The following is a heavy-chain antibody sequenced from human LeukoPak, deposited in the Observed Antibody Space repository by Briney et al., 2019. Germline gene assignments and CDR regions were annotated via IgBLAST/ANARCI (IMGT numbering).Heavy chain of an antibody. CDR1: GFTFSSYA. V-gene: IGHV3-23*01. D-gene: IGHD6-19*01. J-gene: IGHJ4*02. CDR2: ISGSGGST. Sequence: GGSLRLSCAASGFTFSSYAMSWVRQAPGKGLEWVSAISGSGGSTYYADPVKGRFTISRDNSENTLYLQMNSLRAEDTAVYYCAKVYSSGCFDYWGQGTLVTVSS. CDR3: AKVYSSGCFDY.